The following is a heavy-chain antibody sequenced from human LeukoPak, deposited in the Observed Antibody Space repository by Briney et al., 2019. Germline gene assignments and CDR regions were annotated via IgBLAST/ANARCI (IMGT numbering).Heavy chain of an antibody. D-gene: IGHD1-1*01. Sequence: GGSLRLSFVASGFPVSSFYMTWVRPAPGRGLEWVSVIYSDGSTYYADSVKGRFTISRDNSKNTLYLQMNSLRAEDTAMYYCARDIRHSSHDYYYGLDVWGQGATVTVTS. CDR3: ARDIRHSSHDYYYGLDV. J-gene: IGHJ6*02. CDR1: GFPVSSFY. CDR2: IYSDGST. V-gene: IGHV3-53*01.